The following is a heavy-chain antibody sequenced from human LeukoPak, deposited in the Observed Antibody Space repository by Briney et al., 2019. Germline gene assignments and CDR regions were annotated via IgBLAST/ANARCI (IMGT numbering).Heavy chain of an antibody. CDR1: GGSISSYH. CDR3: ARISSSNWYNERGAFDV. CDR2: VYYTGST. J-gene: IGHJ3*01. D-gene: IGHD6-13*01. V-gene: IGHV4-59*01. Sequence: SETLSLTCTVSGGSISSYHWSWVRQPPGKGLEWIGFVYYTGSTNYSPSLKSRVTISVDTSKNQFSLKLRFVTAADTAVYYCARISSSNWYNERGAFDVWGQGTMVTVSS.